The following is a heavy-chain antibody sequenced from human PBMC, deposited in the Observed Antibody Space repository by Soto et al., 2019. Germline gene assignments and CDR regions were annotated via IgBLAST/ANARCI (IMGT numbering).Heavy chain of an antibody. CDR2: IYYSGST. CDR3: AREGGIVGATTVDY. Sequence: SETLSLTCTVSGGSISRGVYYWSWIRQPPGKGLEWIGYIYYSGSTYYNPSLKSRVTISVDTSKNQFSLKLSSVTAADTAVYYCAREGGIVGATTVDYWGQGTLVTVSS. D-gene: IGHD1-26*01. J-gene: IGHJ4*02. V-gene: IGHV4-30-4*01. CDR1: GGSISRGVYY.